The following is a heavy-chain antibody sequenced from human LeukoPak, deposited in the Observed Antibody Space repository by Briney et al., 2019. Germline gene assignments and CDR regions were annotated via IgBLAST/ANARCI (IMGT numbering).Heavy chain of an antibody. CDR1: GFTFSSYA. D-gene: IGHD6-13*01. J-gene: IGHJ4*02. V-gene: IGHV3-48*01. CDR3: ARDFRSSAWYIGDY. Sequence: GGSLRLSCAASGFTFSSYAMPWVRLAPGKGLEWVSYISGGGAPVYYADSVEGRFTVSRDNVKNSLYLQMHDLRVDDTAVYFCARDFRSSAWYIGDYWGQGVQVTVSS. CDR2: ISGGGAPV.